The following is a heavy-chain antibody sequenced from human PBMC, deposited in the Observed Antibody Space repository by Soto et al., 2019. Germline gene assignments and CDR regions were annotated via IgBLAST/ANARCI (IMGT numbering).Heavy chain of an antibody. CDR3: AKEARRRNRRYFDL. V-gene: IGHV3-23*01. Sequence: EVQLLESGGGLVQPGGSLRLSCAASGFTFSSYAMYWVRQAPGKGLEWVSVISGSGGSTYYADSAKGRFTISRDNSKSTLYLQMTSLSAEDTAVYYCAKEARRRNRRYFDLWGRGTLVTVSS. D-gene: IGHD4-4*01. CDR2: ISGSGGST. J-gene: IGHJ2*01. CDR1: GFTFSSYA.